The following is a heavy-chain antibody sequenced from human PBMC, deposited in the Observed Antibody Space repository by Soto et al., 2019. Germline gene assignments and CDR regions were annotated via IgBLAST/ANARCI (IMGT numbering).Heavy chain of an antibody. D-gene: IGHD2-2*01. Sequence: QVQLVQSGAEVKKPGSSVKVSCKASGGTFSSYAISWVRQAPGQGLEWMGGIIPIFGTANYAQKFQGRVTITADESTSTAYMELSSLRSEDTAVYYCVRGYCSSTSCYLAVDYYYYGMDVWGQGTTVTVS. CDR2: IIPIFGTA. CDR1: GGTFSSYA. CDR3: VRGYCSSTSCYLAVDYYYYGMDV. V-gene: IGHV1-69*01. J-gene: IGHJ6*02.